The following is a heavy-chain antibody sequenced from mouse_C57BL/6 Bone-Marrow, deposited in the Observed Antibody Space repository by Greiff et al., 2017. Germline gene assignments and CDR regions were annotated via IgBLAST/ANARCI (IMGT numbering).Heavy chain of an antibody. Sequence: EVHLVESGGDLVKPGGSLKLSCAASGFTFSSYGMSWVRQTPDKRLEWVATISSGGSYTYYPDSVKGRFTISRDNAKNTLYLQMSSLKSEDTAKYYCARLTTVLYWYFDVWGTGTTVTVSS. D-gene: IGHD1-1*01. V-gene: IGHV5-6*01. J-gene: IGHJ1*03. CDR2: ISSGGSYT. CDR1: GFTFSSYG. CDR3: ARLTTVLYWYFDV.